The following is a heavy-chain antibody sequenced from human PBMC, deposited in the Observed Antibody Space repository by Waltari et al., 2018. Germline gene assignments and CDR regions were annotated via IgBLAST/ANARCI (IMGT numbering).Heavy chain of an antibody. CDR3: ARGNDFWSGYSPAWFDP. CDR1: GYTFTGYY. Sequence: QVQLVQSGAEVKKPGASVKVSCKASGYTFTGYYMHWVRQAPGQGLEWMGRINPNSGGTNYAQKFQGRVTMTRDTSISTAYMELSRLRSDDTAVYYCARGNDFWSGYSPAWFDPWGQGTVVTVSS. D-gene: IGHD3-3*01. CDR2: INPNSGGT. V-gene: IGHV1-2*06. J-gene: IGHJ5*02.